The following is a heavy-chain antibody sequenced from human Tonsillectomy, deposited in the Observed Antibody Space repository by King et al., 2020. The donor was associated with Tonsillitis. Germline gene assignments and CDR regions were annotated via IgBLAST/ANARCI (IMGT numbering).Heavy chain of an antibody. CDR2: IYTSGST. Sequence: QLQESGPGLVKPSETLSLTCTVSGGSISSYYWSWIRQPAGKGLEWIGRIYTSGSTNYNPSLKSRVTMSVDTSKNQFSLKLSSVTAAATAVYYCAREGPYGDFDYYYYGMDVWGQGTTVTVSS. V-gene: IGHV4-4*07. J-gene: IGHJ6*02. CDR1: GGSISSYY. CDR3: AREGPYGDFDYYYYGMDV. D-gene: IGHD4-17*01.